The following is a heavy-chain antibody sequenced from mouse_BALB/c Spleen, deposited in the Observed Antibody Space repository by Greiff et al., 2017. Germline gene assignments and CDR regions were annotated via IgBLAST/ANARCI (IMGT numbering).Heavy chain of an antibody. CDR3: VRHGDYGSVMDY. J-gene: IGHJ4*01. V-gene: IGHV10-1*02. CDR2: IRSKSNNYAT. D-gene: IGHD1-1*01. CDR1: GFTFNTYA. Sequence: EVMLVESGGGLVQPKGSLKLSCAASGFTFNTYAMNWVRQAPGKGLECVARIRSKSNNYATYYADSVKDRFTISRDDSQSMLYLQMNNLKTEDTAMYYCVRHGDYGSVMDYWGQGTSVTVSS.